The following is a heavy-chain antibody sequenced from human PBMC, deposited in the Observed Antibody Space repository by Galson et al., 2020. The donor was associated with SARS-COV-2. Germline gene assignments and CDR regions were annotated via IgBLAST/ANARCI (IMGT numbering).Heavy chain of an antibody. CDR2: VYPSGTT. CDR1: GYSVSTTNY. CDR3: ARQGVNMIVLVTVPGWYFDL. J-gene: IGHJ2*01. V-gene: IGHV4-38-2*02. Sequence: SETLSLTCTVSGYSVSTTNYWGWVRQPPGRGLEWIGSVYPSGTTYYNPSLKSRVTISADTSKNQFSLRLDSVTAADTALYYCARQGVNMIVLVTVPGWYFDLWCRGTLVTVSS. D-gene: IGHD3-22*01.